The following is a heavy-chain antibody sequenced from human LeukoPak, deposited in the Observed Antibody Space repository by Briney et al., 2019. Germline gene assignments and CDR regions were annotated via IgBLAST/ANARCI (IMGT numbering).Heavy chain of an antibody. J-gene: IGHJ4*02. D-gene: IGHD6-6*01. CDR2: IYYSGST. CDR1: GGSTSSSSYY. Sequence: NPSETLSLTCTVSGGSTSSSSYYWGWIRQPPGNGLEWIGSIYYSGSTYYNPSLKSRVTISVDTSKNQFSLKLTSVTAADTAVYYCARYFRIAASIDYWGQGTLVTVSS. CDR3: ARYFRIAASIDY. V-gene: IGHV4-39*01.